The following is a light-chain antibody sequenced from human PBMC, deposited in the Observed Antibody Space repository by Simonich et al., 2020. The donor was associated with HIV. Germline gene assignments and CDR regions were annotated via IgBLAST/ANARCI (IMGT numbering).Light chain of an antibody. CDR2: DVS. CDR3: SSCTSNNTYVI. CDR1: SSDVGGYNY. V-gene: IGLV2-14*01. Sequence: QSALTQPASVSGSPGQSITISCTGTSSDVGGYNYVSWYQPHPGKAPKLMIYDVSKRPSGVSNRFSGSKSGNTASLTISGLLAEDEADYYCSSCTSNNTYVIFGGGTKVTVL. J-gene: IGLJ2*01.